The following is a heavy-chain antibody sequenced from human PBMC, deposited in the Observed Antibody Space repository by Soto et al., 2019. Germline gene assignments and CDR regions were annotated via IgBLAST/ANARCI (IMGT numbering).Heavy chain of an antibody. J-gene: IGHJ6*02. D-gene: IGHD4-4*01. Sequence: GESLKISCNGSGYTTTDYLLCWVRALPGKLQELMGINYAGDSDTRYSTSFQGHVNTTVDKYTRTAYQQRNTLKASDTAMYYCARHISNFRYYFYAMDVWGQGTTVTVSS. CDR2: NYAGDSDT. CDR1: GYTTTDYL. CDR3: ARHISNFRYYFYAMDV. V-gene: IGHV5-51*01.